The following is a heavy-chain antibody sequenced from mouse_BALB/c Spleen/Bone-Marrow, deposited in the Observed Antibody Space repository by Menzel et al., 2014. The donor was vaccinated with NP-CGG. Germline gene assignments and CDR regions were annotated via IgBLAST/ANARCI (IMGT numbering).Heavy chain of an antibody. V-gene: IGHV1-39*01. D-gene: IGHD2-14*01. CDR1: GNSFTANN. J-gene: IGHJ1*01. CDR3: ARSRYDGTYWYFDV. Sequence: EVQLQQSGPELEKPGASVRISCKASGNSFTANNMNWVKQSNGKSLEWIGNIDLYYGGTSYNQKFKGKATLTVDRSSSTAYMQLKSLTSEDSAVYYCARSRYDGTYWYFDVWGAGTTVTVSS. CDR2: IDLYYGGT.